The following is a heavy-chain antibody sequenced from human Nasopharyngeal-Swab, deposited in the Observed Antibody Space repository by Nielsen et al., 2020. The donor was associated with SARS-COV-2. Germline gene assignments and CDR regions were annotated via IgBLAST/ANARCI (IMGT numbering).Heavy chain of an antibody. CDR2: IKQDGSEK. D-gene: IGHD5-18*01. V-gene: IGHV3-7*03. Sequence: GGSLRLSCAASGFTFSSYWMSWVRQAPGKGLEWVANIKQDGSEKYYVDSVKGRFTIPRDNAKNSLYLQMNSLRAEDTAVYYCARDSRGYSYGYIYFDYWGQGTLVTVSP. J-gene: IGHJ4*02. CDR1: GFTFSSYW. CDR3: ARDSRGYSYGYIYFDY.